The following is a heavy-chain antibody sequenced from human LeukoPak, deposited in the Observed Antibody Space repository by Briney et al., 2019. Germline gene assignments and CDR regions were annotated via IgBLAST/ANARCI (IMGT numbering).Heavy chain of an antibody. V-gene: IGHV4-39*01. CDR1: GGSISSSSYY. D-gene: IGHD3-22*01. CDR2: IYYSGST. J-gene: IGHJ5*02. CDR3: ARHPTTMIVVDWFDP. Sequence: SGTLSLTCTVSGGSISSSSYYWGWIRQPPGKGLEWIGSIYYSGSTYYNPSLKSRVTISVDTSKNQFSLKLSSVTAADTAVYYCARHPTTMIVVDWFDPWGQGTLVTVSS.